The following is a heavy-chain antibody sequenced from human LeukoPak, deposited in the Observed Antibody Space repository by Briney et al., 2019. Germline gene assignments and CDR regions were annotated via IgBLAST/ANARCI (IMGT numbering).Heavy chain of an antibody. CDR1: GGSISSYY. D-gene: IGHD7-27*01. J-gene: IGHJ6*03. CDR3: ARLGDYYYYMDV. V-gene: IGHV4-59*01. CDR2: IYYSGST. Sequence: SETLSLTCTVSGGSISSYYCSWIRQPPGKGLEWIGYIYYSGSTNYNPSLKSRVTISVDTSKNQFSLKLSSVTAADAAVYYCARLGDYYYYMDVWGKGTTVTVSS.